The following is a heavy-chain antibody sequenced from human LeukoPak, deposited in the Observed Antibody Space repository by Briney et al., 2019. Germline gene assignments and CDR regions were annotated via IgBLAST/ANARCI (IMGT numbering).Heavy chain of an antibody. J-gene: IGHJ4*02. CDR1: GGSISSSSYY. D-gene: IGHD3-10*01. CDR2: IYYSGST. V-gene: IGHV4-39*01. CDR3: ARQMVRGVIWY. Sequence: SETLSLTCTVPGGSISSSSYYWGWIRQPPGKGLEWIGSIYYSGSTYYNPSLKSRVTISVDTSKNQFSLKLSSVTAADTAVYYCARQMVRGVIWYWGQGTLVTVSS.